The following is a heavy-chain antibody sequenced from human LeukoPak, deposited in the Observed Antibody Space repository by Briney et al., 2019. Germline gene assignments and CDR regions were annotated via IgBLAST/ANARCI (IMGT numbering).Heavy chain of an antibody. CDR1: GFTFSSYG. D-gene: IGHD2-15*01. Sequence: PGGSLRLSCAASGFTFSSYGMNWVRQASGKGLEWVSGISASGGRTFYADSVKGRFTISRDNAKNSVSLQINTLRADDTAVYYCARDSGSRSSGLFDYWGQGTLVTVSS. CDR2: ISASGGRT. CDR3: ARDSGSRSSGLFDY. V-gene: IGHV3-23*01. J-gene: IGHJ4*02.